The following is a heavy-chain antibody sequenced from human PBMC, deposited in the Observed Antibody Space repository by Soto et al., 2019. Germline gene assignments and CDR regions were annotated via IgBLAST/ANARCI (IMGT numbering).Heavy chain of an antibody. J-gene: IGHJ4*02. V-gene: IGHV3-30*03. CDR2: ISYDGANK. Sequence: GGPLRLSCAASGFHYSSYGMHWVRPAPGKGLEWVAVISYDGANKNFADSVKGRFTISRDNSDNTLYLQMNSLRSEDTAVYYCTTLTMIVVHLDYWGPGTLVTVSS. D-gene: IGHD3-22*01. CDR3: TTLTMIVVHLDY. CDR1: GFHYSSYG.